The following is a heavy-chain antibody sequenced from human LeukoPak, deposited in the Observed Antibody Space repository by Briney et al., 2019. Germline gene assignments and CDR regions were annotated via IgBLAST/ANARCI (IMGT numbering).Heavy chain of an antibody. Sequence: SGPTLVKPTQTLTLTCTFSGFSLSTNGVGVGWIRQPPGKALECLALIYWDDDKRYSPSLESRVTITKDTSKNQVVLTMTNVDVVDTATYYCAHRLIESGNWDNGNFDYWGQGTLVTVSS. CDR3: AHRLIESGNWDNGNFDY. CDR2: IYWDDDK. J-gene: IGHJ4*02. CDR1: GFSLSTNGVG. D-gene: IGHD1/OR15-1a*01. V-gene: IGHV2-5*02.